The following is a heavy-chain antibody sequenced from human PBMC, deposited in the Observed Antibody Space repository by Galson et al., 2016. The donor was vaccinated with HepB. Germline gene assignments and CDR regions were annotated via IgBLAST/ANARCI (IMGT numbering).Heavy chain of an antibody. CDR3: TSPANYDTSGHYYFDY. V-gene: IGHV1-24*01. J-gene: IGHJ4*02. Sequence: SVKVSCKVSGYSFSEVSMHWVRQAPGEGLEWLGGFDPEDGEVIYAQRFKGRVTMTEDSSKDTAYMELSSLRSEDTAIYYCTSPANYDTSGHYYFDYWGQGTLDTVSS. CDR2: FDPEDGEV. D-gene: IGHD3-22*01. CDR1: GYSFSEVS.